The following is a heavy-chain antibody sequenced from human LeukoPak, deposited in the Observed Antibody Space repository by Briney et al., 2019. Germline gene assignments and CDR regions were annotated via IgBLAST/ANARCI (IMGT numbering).Heavy chain of an antibody. CDR2: IYWDDDK. J-gene: IGHJ3*02. CDR1: GFSLKSGAGA. Sequence: ESGPTLVNPTQTLTLTCSFSGFSLKSGAGAVGWIRQPPGKALEWLALIYWDDDKRYSPSLKSRLTITKDTSKNQVVLTMTNMDPVDTATYYCAHSPLHGGNLGAFDIWGQGTMVTVSS. V-gene: IGHV2-5*02. D-gene: IGHD4-23*01. CDR3: AHSPLHGGNLGAFDI.